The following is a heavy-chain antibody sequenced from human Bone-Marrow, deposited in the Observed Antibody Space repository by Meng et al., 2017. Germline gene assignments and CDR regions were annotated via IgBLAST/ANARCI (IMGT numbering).Heavy chain of an antibody. CDR1: GFTFSNYA. CDR2: VSATGVST. V-gene: IGHV3-23*01. D-gene: IGHD1-26*01. J-gene: IGHJ4*02. CDR3: AKDRASGSYSYYFDY. Sequence: GESLKISCAASGFTFSNYAMSWVRQAPGKGLEWVSSVSATGVSTYYADSVKGRFTVSRDNPKNMLYLQVNTLRAEDTAIYYCAKDRASGSYSYYFDYWGQGTPVTVSS.